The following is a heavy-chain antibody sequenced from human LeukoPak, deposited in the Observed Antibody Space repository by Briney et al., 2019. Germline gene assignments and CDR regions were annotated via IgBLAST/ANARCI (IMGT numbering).Heavy chain of an antibody. J-gene: IGHJ4*02. CDR3: ARGEYYYDSSGYYFDY. CDR1: GYTFTSYY. CDR2: INPSGGST. Sequence: ASVKVSCKASGYTFTSYYMHWVRQAPGQGLEWMGIINPSGGSTSYAQKFQGRVTMTRETSTSTVYMELSSLRSEDTAVYYCARGEYYYDSSGYYFDYWGQGTLVTVSS. D-gene: IGHD3-22*01. V-gene: IGHV1-46*01.